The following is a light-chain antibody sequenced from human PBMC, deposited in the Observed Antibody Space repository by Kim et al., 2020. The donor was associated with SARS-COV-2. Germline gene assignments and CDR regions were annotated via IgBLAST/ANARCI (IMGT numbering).Light chain of an antibody. CDR1: QSVSSY. Sequence: SPGDRATRSGRASQSVSSYLAWYQQKPGQAPRLLIYDASNRATGIPARFSGSGSGTDFTLTISSLEPEDFAVYYCQQRSNWPPLTFGGGTKVDIK. CDR3: QQRSNWPPLT. CDR2: DAS. V-gene: IGKV3-11*01. J-gene: IGKJ4*01.